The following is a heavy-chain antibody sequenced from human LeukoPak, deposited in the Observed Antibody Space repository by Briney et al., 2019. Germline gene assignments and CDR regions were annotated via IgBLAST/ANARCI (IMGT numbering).Heavy chain of an antibody. V-gene: IGHV1-46*01. CDR3: ARGHLDYYGSGSYRPHLDY. CDR2: INPSSGST. J-gene: IGHJ4*02. CDR1: GYTFTNYY. D-gene: IGHD3-10*01. Sequence: ASVKVSCKASGYTFTNYYMHWVRQAPGQGLEWMGIINPSSGSTSYAQKFQGRVTITADESTSTAYMELSSLRSEDTAVYYCARGHLDYYGSGSYRPHLDYWGQGTLVTVSS.